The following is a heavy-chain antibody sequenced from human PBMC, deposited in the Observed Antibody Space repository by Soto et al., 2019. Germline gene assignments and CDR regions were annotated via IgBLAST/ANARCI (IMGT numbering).Heavy chain of an antibody. V-gene: IGHV1-69*02. CDR1: GGTFSSYT. CDR3: ARLLVPAANGGGWFDP. D-gene: IGHD2-2*01. CDR2: IIPILGIA. J-gene: IGHJ5*02. Sequence: QVQLVQSGAEVKKPGSSVKVSCKASGGTFSSYTISWVRQAPGQGLEWMGRIIPILGIANYAQKFQGRVTITXXKXTXIAYMELSSLRSEDTAVYYCARLLVPAANGGGWFDPWGQGTLVTVSS.